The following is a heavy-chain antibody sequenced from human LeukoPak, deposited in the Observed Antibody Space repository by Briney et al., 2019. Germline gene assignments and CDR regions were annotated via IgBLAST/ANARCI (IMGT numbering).Heavy chain of an antibody. Sequence: ASVKVSCKASGYTFTSYDINWVRQATGQGLEWMGWINPNSGNTGYAQKFQGRVTMTRNTSISTAYMELSSLRSEDTAVYYCARGSMVRERGYYYYYKDVWGKGTTVTVSS. CDR2: INPNSGNT. D-gene: IGHD3-10*01. J-gene: IGHJ6*03. CDR1: GYTFTSYD. CDR3: ARGSMVRERGYYYYYKDV. V-gene: IGHV1-8*01.